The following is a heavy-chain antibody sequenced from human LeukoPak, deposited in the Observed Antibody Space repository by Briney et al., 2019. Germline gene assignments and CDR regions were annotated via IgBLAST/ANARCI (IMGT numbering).Heavy chain of an antibody. CDR2: IYSGYNT. CDR1: GFTVSNNY. J-gene: IGHJ3*02. CDR3: ARALILYYDSSDDAFDI. D-gene: IGHD3-22*01. Sequence: PGXSLRLSCAASGFTVSNNYMSWVRQAPGKGVEGVSVIYSGYNTYYVVSVNRPFPISRDNAKNSLYLQMNSLSAEDTAVYYCARALILYYDSSDDAFDIWRHETMVTVSS. V-gene: IGHV3-66*01.